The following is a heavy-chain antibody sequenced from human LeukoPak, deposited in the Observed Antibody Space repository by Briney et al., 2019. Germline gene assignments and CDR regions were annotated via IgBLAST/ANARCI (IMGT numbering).Heavy chain of an antibody. V-gene: IGHV1-24*01. D-gene: IGHD6-13*01. J-gene: IGHJ3*02. Sequence: GASVKVSCKVSGYTLTELSMHWVRQAPGKGLEWMGGFDPEDGETIYAQKFQGRVTMTEDTSTDTAYMELSSLRSEDTAVYYCARIGVSRAAAGRYTDAFDIWGQGTVVTVSS. CDR3: ARIGVSRAAAGRYTDAFDI. CDR2: FDPEDGET. CDR1: GYTLTELS.